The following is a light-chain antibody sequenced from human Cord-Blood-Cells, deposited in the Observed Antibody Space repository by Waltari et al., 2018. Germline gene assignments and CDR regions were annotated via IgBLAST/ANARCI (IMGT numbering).Light chain of an antibody. Sequence: QSALPQPRSVSGSPGQSVPISCSGTSSAVGGSTYVSWYQQHPGKAPKLMIYDVSKRPSGVPDRFSGSKSGNTASLTISGLQAEDEADYYCCSYAGSYRDVFGTGTKVTVL. CDR3: CSYAGSYRDV. J-gene: IGLJ1*01. V-gene: IGLV2-11*01. CDR1: SSAVGGSTY. CDR2: DVS.